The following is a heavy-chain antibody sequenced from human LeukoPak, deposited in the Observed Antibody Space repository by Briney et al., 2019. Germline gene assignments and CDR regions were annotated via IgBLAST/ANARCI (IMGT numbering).Heavy chain of an antibody. Sequence: GASVKVSCKASGGTFSSYAISWVRQAPGQGLEWMGGIIPIFGTANYAQKFQGRVTITADKSTSTAYMELSSLRSEDTAVYYCARDPSLRSIVGVSHYFDYWGQGTLVTVSS. D-gene: IGHD1-26*01. CDR1: GGTFSSYA. CDR3: ARDPSLRSIVGVSHYFDY. CDR2: IIPIFGTA. J-gene: IGHJ4*02. V-gene: IGHV1-69*06.